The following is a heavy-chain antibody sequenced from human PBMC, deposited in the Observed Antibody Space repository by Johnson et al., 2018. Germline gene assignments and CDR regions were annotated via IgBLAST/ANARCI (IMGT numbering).Heavy chain of an antibody. V-gene: IGHV1-69*12. CDR2: IIPIFGTS. D-gene: IGHD1-1*01. CDR3: ARDPRGHWKYFDS. Sequence: QVQLVQSGAEVKKPGSSVKVSCKASGGTFSRYAISWVRQAPGQGLEWMGGIIPIFGTSNHAQKFQGRVSITADGSTDTAYMELSSLRSEDTAVYYCARDPRGHWKYFDSWGQGTLVTVSS. J-gene: IGHJ4*02. CDR1: GGTFSRYA.